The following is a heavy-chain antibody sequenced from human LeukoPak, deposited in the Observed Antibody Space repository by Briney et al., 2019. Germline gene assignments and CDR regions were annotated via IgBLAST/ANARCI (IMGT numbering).Heavy chain of an antibody. D-gene: IGHD3-22*01. J-gene: IGHJ4*02. CDR1: GFTFSSYA. Sequence: GGSLRLSCAASGFTFSSYAMSWVRQAPGKGLEWVSAISGSGGSTYCADSVKGRFTISRDNSKNTLYLQMNSLRAEDTAVYYCVYDSSGYPTPAFDYWGQGTLVTVSS. V-gene: IGHV3-23*01. CDR2: ISGSGGST. CDR3: VYDSSGYPTPAFDY.